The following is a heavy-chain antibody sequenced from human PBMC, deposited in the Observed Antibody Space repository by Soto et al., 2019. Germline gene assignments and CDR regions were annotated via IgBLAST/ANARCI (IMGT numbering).Heavy chain of an antibody. J-gene: IGHJ3*02. CDR1: GFTFNHFW. D-gene: IGHD3-22*01. CDR2: IKPDGSEK. Sequence: GGSLRLCCAASGFTFNHFWMSWVRQATGKGLEWVANIKPDGSEKWYVDSVKGRFTISRDNAKNSLYLQMNSLRAEDTAVYFCARGDYYDTSGPFSDAFDIWGQGTMVTVSS. CDR3: ARGDYYDTSGPFSDAFDI. V-gene: IGHV3-7*04.